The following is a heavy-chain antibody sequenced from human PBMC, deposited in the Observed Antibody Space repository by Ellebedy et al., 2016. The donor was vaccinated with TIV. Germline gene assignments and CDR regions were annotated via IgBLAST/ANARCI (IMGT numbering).Heavy chain of an antibody. CDR3: AKGCGGSCYWEAY. Sequence: PGGSLRLSCAASGFTFSNYVMSWVRQAPGKGLEWVSSISGGVGNTYYADSVKGRFTISRENSKNTLYLQMNSLRAEDTAVYYCAKGCGGSCYWEAYWGQGTLVTVSS. CDR1: GFTFSNYV. J-gene: IGHJ4*02. D-gene: IGHD2-15*01. CDR2: ISGGVGNT. V-gene: IGHV3-23*01.